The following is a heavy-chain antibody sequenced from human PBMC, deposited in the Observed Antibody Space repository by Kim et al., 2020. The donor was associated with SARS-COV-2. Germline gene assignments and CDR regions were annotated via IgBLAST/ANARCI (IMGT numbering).Heavy chain of an antibody. CDR3: ERKRTRIAAGGTRYYYGMDG. D-gene: IGHD6-13*01. J-gene: IGHJ6*02. V-gene: IGHV4-34*01. CDR2: INHSGST. Sequence: SETLSLTCAVYGGSFSGYYWSWIRQPPGKGLEWIGEINHSGSTNYNPSLKSRVTISVDTSKNQFSLKLSSVTAADTAVYYCERKRTRIAAGGTRYYYGMDGWGQGTTVTVSS. CDR1: GGSFSGYY.